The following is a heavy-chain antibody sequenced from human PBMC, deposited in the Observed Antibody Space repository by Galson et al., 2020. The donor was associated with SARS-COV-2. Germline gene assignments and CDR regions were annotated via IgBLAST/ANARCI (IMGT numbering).Heavy chain of an antibody. CDR2: ISGSGGST. Sequence: GGSLRLSCAASGFTFSSYAMSWVRQAPGKGLEWVSAISGSGGSTYYADSVKGRFTISRDKSKDTLYLQMNSLRAEDTAVYYCTKGPPSDYDILTGYRLAYYFDYWGQGTLVTVSS. V-gene: IGHV3-23*01. J-gene: IGHJ4*02. CDR1: GFTFSSYA. D-gene: IGHD3-9*01. CDR3: TKGPPSDYDILTGYRLAYYFDY.